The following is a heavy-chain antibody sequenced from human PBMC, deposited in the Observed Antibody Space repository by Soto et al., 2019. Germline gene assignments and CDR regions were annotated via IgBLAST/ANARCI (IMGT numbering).Heavy chain of an antibody. D-gene: IGHD5-12*01. V-gene: IGHV3-72*01. Sequence: PGGSLRLSCAASGFPFSDHYMAWVRQAPGKGLEWVGRSRDKVHSHTTEYAASVKGRFTISRGDSENSLYLQMNSLKTEDTAVYYCARGVVSTGYFDYWGQGTLVTVSS. CDR2: SRDKVHSHTT. J-gene: IGHJ4*02. CDR3: ARGVVSTGYFDY. CDR1: GFPFSDHY.